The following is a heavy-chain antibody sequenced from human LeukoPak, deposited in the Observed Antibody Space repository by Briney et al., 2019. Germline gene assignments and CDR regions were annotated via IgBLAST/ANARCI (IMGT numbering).Heavy chain of an antibody. CDR1: GYTFTSYA. J-gene: IGHJ4*02. D-gene: IGHD2-21*02. Sequence: ASVKVSCKASGYTFTSYAMHWVRQAPGQRLEWMGWINAGNGNTKYSQKFQGRVTITRDTSASTAYMELSSLRSEDTAVYYCARLASSYCGGDCYSPLDYWGRGTLVTVSS. CDR3: ARLASSYCGGDCYSPLDY. V-gene: IGHV1-3*01. CDR2: INAGNGNT.